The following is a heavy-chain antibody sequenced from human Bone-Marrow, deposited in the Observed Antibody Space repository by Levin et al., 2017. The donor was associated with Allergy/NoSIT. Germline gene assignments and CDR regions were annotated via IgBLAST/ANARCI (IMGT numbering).Heavy chain of an antibody. D-gene: IGHD3-16*01. CDR1: GFTFEDYA. Sequence: GESLKISCATSGFTFEDYAMHWVRQAPGKGLEWVSLISWDSGRTYYADSVKGRFTVSRDNSRSSLFLQMNSLRVEDSALYYCAKGGGISGYYYLDVWGKGTTVIVSS. V-gene: IGHV3-43D*04. CDR3: AKGGGISGYYYLDV. J-gene: IGHJ6*03. CDR2: ISWDSGRT.